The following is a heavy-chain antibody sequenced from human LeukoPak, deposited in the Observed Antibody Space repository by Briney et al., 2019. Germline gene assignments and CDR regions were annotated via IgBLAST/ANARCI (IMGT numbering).Heavy chain of an antibody. CDR3: ARAGSTSSNYYYYGMDV. V-gene: IGHV1-18*01. CDR2: ISAYNGNT. CDR1: GYTFTSYG. Sequence: ASVKVSCKASGYTFTSYGISWVRQAPGQGLEWMGWISAYNGNTNYAQKLQGRVTMTTDTSTSTAYTELRSLRSDDTAVYYCARAGSTSSNYYYYGMDVWGQGTTVTVSS. J-gene: IGHJ6*02. D-gene: IGHD2-2*01.